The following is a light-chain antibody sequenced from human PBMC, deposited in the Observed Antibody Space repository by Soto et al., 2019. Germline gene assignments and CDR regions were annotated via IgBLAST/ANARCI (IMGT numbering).Light chain of an antibody. CDR2: EVR. J-gene: IGLJ1*01. CDR3: SSYTSSSTYV. V-gene: IGLV2-14*01. CDR1: SSDVGAYNY. Sequence: QSVLTQPASVSGSLGQSITISCTGTSSDVGAYNYVSWYQQHPGKAPKLMIYEVRNRPSGVSNRFSGSKSGNTASLIISGLQAEDEADYYCSSYTSSSTYVFGTGTKLTVL.